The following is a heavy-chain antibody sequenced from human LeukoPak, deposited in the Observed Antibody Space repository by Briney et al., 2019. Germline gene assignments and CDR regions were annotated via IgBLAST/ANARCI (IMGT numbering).Heavy chain of an antibody. CDR1: GFTFSSYE. V-gene: IGHV3-48*03. Sequence: PGGSLRLSCAASGFTFSSYEMNWVRQAPGKGLEWVSYISSSGSTIYYADPVKGRFTISRDNAKDSLYLQMNSLRAEDTAVYYCARGDVADAFDIWGQGTMVTVSS. CDR2: ISSSGSTI. D-gene: IGHD2-15*01. CDR3: ARGDVADAFDI. J-gene: IGHJ3*02.